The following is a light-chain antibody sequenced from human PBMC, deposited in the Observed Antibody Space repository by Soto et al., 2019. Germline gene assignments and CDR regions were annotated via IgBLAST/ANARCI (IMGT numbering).Light chain of an antibody. CDR3: CSYAGSSAVV. CDR1: SSDVGSYKF. CDR2: EGS. V-gene: IGLV2-23*01. J-gene: IGLJ2*01. Sequence: QSALTQPASVSRSPGQSITISCTGTSSDVGSYKFVSWYQQHPGKAPKLMIYEGSKRPSGVSNRFSGSKSGNTASLTISGLQAEDEADYYCCSYAGSSAVVFGGGTKLTVL.